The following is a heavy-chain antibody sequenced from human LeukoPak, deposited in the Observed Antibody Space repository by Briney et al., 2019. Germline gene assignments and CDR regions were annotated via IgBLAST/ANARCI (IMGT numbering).Heavy chain of an antibody. CDR2: TGYKSKWYT. D-gene: IGHD3-22*01. CDR1: GDSVSSNSAA. Sequence: SQTLSLTCAISGDSVSSNSAAWNWIRQSPSRGLEWLGRTGYKSKWYTDYAVSVKSRITINADTSRNQFSLQLNSVTPEDTAVYYCARGYYDSDGHYYFDHWGQGTLATVSS. V-gene: IGHV6-1*01. J-gene: IGHJ4*02. CDR3: ARGYYDSDGHYYFDH.